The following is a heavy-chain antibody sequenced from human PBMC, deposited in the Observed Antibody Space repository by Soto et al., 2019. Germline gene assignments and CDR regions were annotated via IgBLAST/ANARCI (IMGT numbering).Heavy chain of an antibody. CDR2: IYYSGST. CDR1: GDSISSYS. CDR3: ARTYDGSGPNSGGYGFDI. J-gene: IGHJ3*02. D-gene: IGHD3-22*01. Sequence: SETLSLTCTVSGDSISSYSWSWIRQPPGKGLEWIAYIYYSGSTSYNPSLKSRVSISLDTSKNQFSLKLSSVTAADTAVYYCARTYDGSGPNSGGYGFDIWGPGTMVTVSS. V-gene: IGHV4-59*01.